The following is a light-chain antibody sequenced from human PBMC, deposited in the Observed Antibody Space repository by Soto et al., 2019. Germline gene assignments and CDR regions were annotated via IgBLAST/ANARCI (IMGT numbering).Light chain of an antibody. V-gene: IGLV1-44*01. CDR1: SSNIGPNA. CDR3: AAWDDSLNGLV. J-gene: IGLJ1*01. Sequence: QSVLPQPPSASGTPGQKVTISCSGSSSNIGPNAVNWYQQLPVTAPKLLLYNNNQRPSGVSDRFSGSKSGTSASLAISGLQSDDEADYPCAAWDDSLNGLVFGPGTQLTVL. CDR2: NNN.